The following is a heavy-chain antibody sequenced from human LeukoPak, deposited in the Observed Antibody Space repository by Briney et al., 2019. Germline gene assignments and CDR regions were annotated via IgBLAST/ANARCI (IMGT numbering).Heavy chain of an antibody. CDR1: GYPLTGYY. V-gene: IGHV1-2*02. Sequence: RASVKVSCKASGYPLTGYYMHWVRQAPGQGLEWMGWINPNSGDTNSAQNFQGRVTMTRDASINTAYMELSRLRSDDTAVYYCARDLTDFWSGYLFDYWGQGTLVTVSS. J-gene: IGHJ4*02. D-gene: IGHD3-3*01. CDR3: ARDLTDFWSGYLFDY. CDR2: INPNSGDT.